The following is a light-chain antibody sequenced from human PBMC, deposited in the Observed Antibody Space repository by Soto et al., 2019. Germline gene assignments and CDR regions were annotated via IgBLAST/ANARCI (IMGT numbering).Light chain of an antibody. CDR2: EVT. CDR3: SSYAGSNNVV. CDR1: SSDVGYYDY. V-gene: IGLV2-8*01. Sequence: QSALTQPPSASGFPGQSVTISCTGTSSDVGYYDYVSWYQQHPGKAPKLVIYEVTKRPSGVPDGVSASKSGNTASLTVSGVRAEDEADYYCSSYAGSNNVVFGSGTKLTVL. J-gene: IGLJ1*01.